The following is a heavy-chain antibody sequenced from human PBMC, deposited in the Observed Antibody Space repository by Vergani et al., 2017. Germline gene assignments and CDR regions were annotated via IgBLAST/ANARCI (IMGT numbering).Heavy chain of an antibody. CDR3: ARDCGYSGYDSGGFDY. J-gene: IGHJ4*02. CDR2: IYTSGST. V-gene: IGHV4-4*02. CDR1: GGSISSSNW. D-gene: IGHD5-12*01. Sequence: QVQLQESGPGLVKPSGTLSLTCAVSGGSISSSNWWSWVRQPPGKGLEWIGRIYTSGSTNYNPSLKSRVTISVDTSKNQFSLKLSSVTAADTAVYYCARDCGYSGYDSGGFDYWGQGTLVTVSS.